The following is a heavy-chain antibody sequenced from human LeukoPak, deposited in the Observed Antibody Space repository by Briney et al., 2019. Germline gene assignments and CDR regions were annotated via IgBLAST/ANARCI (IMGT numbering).Heavy chain of an antibody. CDR2: INPNSGGT. CDR1: GYTFTRYY. CDR3: ARGSVYYDSSGYYYPTPYYFDY. D-gene: IGHD3-22*01. J-gene: IGHJ4*02. V-gene: IGHV1-2*02. Sequence: SVKVSCKASGYTFTRYYMHWVRQAPGQGLEWMGWINPNSGGTNYAQKFQGRVTMTRDTSISTAYMERSRLRSDDTAVYYCARGSVYYDSSGYYYPTPYYFDYWGQGTLVTVSS.